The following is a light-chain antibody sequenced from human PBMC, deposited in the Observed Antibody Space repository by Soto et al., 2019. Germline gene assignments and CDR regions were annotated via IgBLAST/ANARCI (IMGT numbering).Light chain of an antibody. J-gene: IGLJ2*01. CDR1: SGHSNYA. CDR2: LNSDGSH. CDR3: QTLGSGIVV. Sequence: QSVLTQSPSASASLGASVKLTCTLSSGHSNYAIAWHQQQSEKGPRYLMKLNSDGSHSKGDGIPDRFSGSSSGAERYLNISSLQSEDEADYYCQTLGSGIVVFGGGTKLTFL. V-gene: IGLV4-69*01.